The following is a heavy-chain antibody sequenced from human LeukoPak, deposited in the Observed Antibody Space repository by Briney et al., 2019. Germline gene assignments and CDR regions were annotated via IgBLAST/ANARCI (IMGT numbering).Heavy chain of an antibody. CDR3: ARQQQQLWYD. Sequence: GGSLRLSCAASGFXFSSYEMNWVRQAPGKGLEWVSYISSSAGTTYYADSVKGRFTISRDNAKNSLYLQMNSLRAEDTAVYFCARQQQQLWYDWDQGTLVTVSS. CDR2: ISSSAGTT. J-gene: IGHJ4*02. D-gene: IGHD5-18*01. CDR1: GFXFSSYE. V-gene: IGHV3-48*03.